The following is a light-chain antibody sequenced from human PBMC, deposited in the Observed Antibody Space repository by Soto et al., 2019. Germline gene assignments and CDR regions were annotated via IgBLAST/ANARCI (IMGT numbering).Light chain of an antibody. CDR2: GTS. V-gene: IGKV3-20*01. J-gene: IGKJ1*01. CDR1: QSVSSSY. CDR3: QQYGSSSWT. Sequence: IVLTQSPGTLYLSPGERATLSCRASQSVSSSYLAWYQQKPGQAPRLLIYGTSSRATAIPDRFSGSGSGTDFTLTISRLEPEDFAVYYCQQYGSSSWTFGQGTKLAIK.